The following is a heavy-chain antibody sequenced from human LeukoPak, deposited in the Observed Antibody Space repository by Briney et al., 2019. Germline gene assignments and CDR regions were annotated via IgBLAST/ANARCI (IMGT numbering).Heavy chain of an antibody. CDR2: IYPGDSDT. CDR1: GYSFTSYW. V-gene: IGHV5-51*01. D-gene: IGHD2-21*02. Sequence: GESLKISCKGSGYSFTSYWIAWVRQMPGQGLEWMGIIYPGDSDTRYSPSFRGRVTISADKSISTAYLQWSSLKASDTAMYYCARLRSTAYHPLAFDPWGQGTLVTVSS. J-gene: IGHJ5*02. CDR3: ARLRSTAYHPLAFDP.